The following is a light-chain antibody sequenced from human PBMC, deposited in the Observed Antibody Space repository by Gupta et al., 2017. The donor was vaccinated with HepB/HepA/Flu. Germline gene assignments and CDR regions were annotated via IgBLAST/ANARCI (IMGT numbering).Light chain of an antibody. CDR1: TSNIGAGYD. CDR3: QSYDSRLSGYV. J-gene: IGLJ1*01. V-gene: IGLV1-40*01. Sequence: QSVLTQPPSVSGAPGQRVTISSTGSTSNIGAGYDVHWYRQLPGTAPKLLIFGISDRPSGVPDRFSGSKSGTSASLAITGLQAEDEADYYCQSYDSRLSGYVFGAGTKVTVL. CDR2: GIS.